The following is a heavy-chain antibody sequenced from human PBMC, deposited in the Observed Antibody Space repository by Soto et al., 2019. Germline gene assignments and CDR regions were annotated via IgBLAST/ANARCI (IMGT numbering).Heavy chain of an antibody. Sequence: PGGSLRLSCAASGFTFSGSAMHWVRQASGKGLEWVGRIRSKANSYATAYAASVKGRFTISRDDSKNTAYLQMNSLKTEDTAVYYCTRHPEGVRDPYYYYGMDVWGQGTTVTVSS. CDR2: IRSKANSYAT. CDR1: GFTFSGSA. V-gene: IGHV3-73*01. J-gene: IGHJ6*02. CDR3: TRHPEGVRDPYYYYGMDV. D-gene: IGHD3-10*01.